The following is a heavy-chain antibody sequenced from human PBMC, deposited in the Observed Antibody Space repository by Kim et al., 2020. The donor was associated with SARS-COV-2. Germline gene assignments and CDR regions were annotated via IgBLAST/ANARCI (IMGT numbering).Heavy chain of an antibody. CDR1: GFTFSSYT. V-gene: IGHV3-21*01. CDR2: ISRSSHYI. CDR3: ALAFLNGSNWRDWYGMDV. J-gene: IGHJ6*02. Sequence: GGSLRLSCAASGFTFSSYTMNWVRQAPGKGLEWVSSISRSSHYIYYADSLKGRFTISRDNAKNSLYLQMNSLRAEDTAVYYCALAFLNGSNWRDWYGMDVWGQGTTVTVSS. D-gene: IGHD3-3*02.